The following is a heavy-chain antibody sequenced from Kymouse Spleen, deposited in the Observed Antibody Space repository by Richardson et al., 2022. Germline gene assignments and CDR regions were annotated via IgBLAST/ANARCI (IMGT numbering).Heavy chain of an antibody. V-gene: IGHV3-15*01. CDR3: TTAPYIVATIRGYYYYGMDV. D-gene: IGHD5-12*01. CDR1: GFTFSNAW. Sequence: EVQLVESGGGLVKPGGSLRLSCAASGFTFSNAWMSWVRQAPGKGLEWVGRIKSKTDGGTTDYAAPVKGRFTISRDDSKNTLYLQMNSLKTEDTAVYYCTTAPYIVATIRGYYYYGMDVWGQGTTVTVSS. J-gene: IGHJ6*02. CDR2: IKSKTDGGTT.